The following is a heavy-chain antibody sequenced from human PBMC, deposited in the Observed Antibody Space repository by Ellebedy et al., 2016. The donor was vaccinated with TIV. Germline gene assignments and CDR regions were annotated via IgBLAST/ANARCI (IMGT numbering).Heavy chain of an antibody. D-gene: IGHD2-15*01. J-gene: IGHJ5*02. Sequence: ASVKVSCKASGYSFTSYYMHWVRQAPGQGLEWMGMINPRGGSTSYAQKFQDRVTMTRDTSTSTVYMELSSLRSEDTAVYYCARDKSDVAWFDPWGQGTLVTVSS. CDR2: INPRGGST. CDR3: ARDKSDVAWFDP. V-gene: IGHV1-46*01. CDR1: GYSFTSYY.